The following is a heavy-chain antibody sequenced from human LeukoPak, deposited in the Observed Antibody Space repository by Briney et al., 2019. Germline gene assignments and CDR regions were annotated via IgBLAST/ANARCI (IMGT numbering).Heavy chain of an antibody. CDR1: GFTFNSYA. V-gene: IGHV3-23*01. D-gene: IGHD3-3*01. Sequence: GGSLRLSCAASGFTFNSYAMSWVRQAPGKGLEWVSAISGSGGSTYYADSVKGRFTISRDNSKNTLYLQMNSLRAEDTAVYYCAKLRVTIFGVVTADDYWGQGTLVTVSS. CDR2: ISGSGGST. J-gene: IGHJ4*02. CDR3: AKLRVTIFGVVTADDY.